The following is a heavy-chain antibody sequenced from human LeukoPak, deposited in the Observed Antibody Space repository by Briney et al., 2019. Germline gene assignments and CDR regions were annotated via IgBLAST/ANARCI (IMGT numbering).Heavy chain of an antibody. J-gene: IGHJ4*02. CDR2: ISGSGGST. CDR3: ARHYYDSSGYYLFDY. CDR1: GFTFSSYA. D-gene: IGHD3-22*01. V-gene: IGHV3-23*01. Sequence: GGSLRLSCAASGFTFSSYAMSWVRQAPGKGLEWVSAISGSGGSTYYADSVKGRFTISRDNSKNTLYLQMNSLRAEDTAVYYCARHYYDSSGYYLFDYWGQGTLVTVSS.